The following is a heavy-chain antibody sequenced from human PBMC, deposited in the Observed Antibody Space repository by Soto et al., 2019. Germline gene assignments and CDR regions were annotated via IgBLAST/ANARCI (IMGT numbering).Heavy chain of an antibody. CDR2: IYHSGST. Sequence: QLQLQESGSGLAKPSQTLSLTCAVSGGSISSGGYSWSWIRQPPGKGLEWIGYIYHSGSTYYNPSLKSRVTISVDRSKNQFSLKLSSVTAADTAVYYCARGSIFGVVIIPLDVWGQGTTVTVSS. D-gene: IGHD3-3*01. J-gene: IGHJ6*02. CDR1: GGSISSGGYS. CDR3: ARGSIFGVVIIPLDV. V-gene: IGHV4-30-2*01.